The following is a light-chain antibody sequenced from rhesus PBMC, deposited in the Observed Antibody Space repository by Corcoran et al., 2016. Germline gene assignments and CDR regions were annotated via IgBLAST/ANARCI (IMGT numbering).Light chain of an antibody. J-gene: IGKJ3*01. CDR2: EAS. V-gene: IGKV1-25*01. CDR1: QDITND. CDR3: QHYYSIPFT. Sequence: DIQMTQSPSSLSASVGDRVNITCRASQDITNDLAWYQQKPGETPKLLIFEASSLQIGIPSRFRGSGSGTDFTLTLSSLPSEDFATYSCQHYYSIPFTFGPGTKLDIK.